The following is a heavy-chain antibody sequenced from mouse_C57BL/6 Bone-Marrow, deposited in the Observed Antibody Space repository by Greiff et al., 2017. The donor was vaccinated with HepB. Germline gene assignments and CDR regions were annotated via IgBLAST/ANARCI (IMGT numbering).Heavy chain of an antibody. V-gene: IGHV5-12*01. CDR2: ISNGGGST. CDR1: GFTFSDYY. D-gene: IGHD2-3*01. CDR3: ARDGYYVYWYFDV. Sequence: DVKLVESGGGLVQPGGSLKLSCAASGFTFSDYYMYWVRQTPEKRLEWVAYISNGGGSTYYPDTVKGRFTISRDNAKNTLYLQMSRLKSEDTAMYYCARDGYYVYWYFDVWGTGTTVTVSS. J-gene: IGHJ1*03.